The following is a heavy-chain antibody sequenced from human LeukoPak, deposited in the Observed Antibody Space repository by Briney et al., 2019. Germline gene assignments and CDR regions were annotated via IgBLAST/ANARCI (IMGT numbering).Heavy chain of an antibody. CDR2: ISWNSGSI. D-gene: IGHD3-10*01. V-gene: IGHV3-9*03. Sequence: PGGSLRLSCAASGFTFDDYAMHWVRQAPGKGLEWVSGISWNSGSIGYADSVKGRFTISRDNAKNSLYLQMNSLRAEDMAFYYSAKGYGSGSYYNPFDYWGQGTLVTVSS. CDR1: GFTFDDYA. J-gene: IGHJ4*02. CDR3: AKGYGSGSYYNPFDY.